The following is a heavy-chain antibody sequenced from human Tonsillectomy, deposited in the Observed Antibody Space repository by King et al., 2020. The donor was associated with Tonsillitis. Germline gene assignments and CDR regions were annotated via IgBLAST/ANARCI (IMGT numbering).Heavy chain of an antibody. J-gene: IGHJ6*03. CDR3: ASSIAARDGYYYYMDV. D-gene: IGHD6-6*01. V-gene: IGHV3-53*04. CDR2: TYSGDTT. Sequence: VQLVESGGGLVQPGGSLRLSCAASGFTVSSNYMSWVRQAPGKGLEWVAITYSGDTTYYADSVKGRFTVSRHNSQNTLYLQMNSLRAEDTAVYYCASSIAARDGYYYYMDVWGTGTTVTVSS. CDR1: GFTVSSNY.